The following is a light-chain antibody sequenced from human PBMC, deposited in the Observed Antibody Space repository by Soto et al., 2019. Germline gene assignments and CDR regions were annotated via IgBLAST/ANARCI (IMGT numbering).Light chain of an antibody. J-gene: IGKJ1*01. CDR2: DTS. CDR3: QHYGSSPWT. Sequence: EIVLTQSPATLSLSPGERATLSCGASQTVGSTYLAWYHQKPGLAPRLLIYDTSSRATGIPDRFSGSGSGTDFTLTICRLEPEDFAVYSCQHYGSSPWTFGQGAKVEIK. V-gene: IGKV3D-20*01. CDR1: QTVGSTY.